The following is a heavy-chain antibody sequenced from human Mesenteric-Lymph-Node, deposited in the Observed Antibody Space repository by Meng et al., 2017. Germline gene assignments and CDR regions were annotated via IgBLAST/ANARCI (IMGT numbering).Heavy chain of an antibody. J-gene: IGHJ4*02. CDR2: INHSGST. CDR1: GGSFSGYY. CDR3: ARVGITMVRGVIINYFDY. Sequence: SETLSLTCAVYGGSFSGYYWSWIRQPPGKGLEWIGEINHSGSTNYNPSLKSRVTISVDTSKNQFSLKPSSVTAADTAVYYCARVGITMVRGVIINYFDYWGQGTLVTVSS. V-gene: IGHV4-34*01. D-gene: IGHD3-10*01.